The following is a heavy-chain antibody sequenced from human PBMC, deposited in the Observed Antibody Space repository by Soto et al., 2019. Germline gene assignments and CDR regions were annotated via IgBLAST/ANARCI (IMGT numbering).Heavy chain of an antibody. J-gene: IGHJ6*03. CDR1: GFTFSSFT. Sequence: EVQLVESGGGLVKPGGSLRLSCAGSGFTFSSFTMNWVRQAPGKGLEWVSSITGSSAYIQFGDSVKGRFTISRDNAKNSLFLQMNSLRAEDTAVYYCARGRSQAYCYYVDVWGKGTTVTVSS. V-gene: IGHV3-21*01. CDR3: ARGRSQAYCYYVDV. CDR2: ITGSSAYI.